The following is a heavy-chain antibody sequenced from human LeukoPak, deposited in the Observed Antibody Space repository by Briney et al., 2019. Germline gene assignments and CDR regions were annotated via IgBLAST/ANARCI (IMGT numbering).Heavy chain of an antibody. J-gene: IGHJ4*02. CDR2: ISGSGGST. CDR1: GFTFSSYA. Sequence: GGSLRLSCAASGFTFSSYAMSWVRQAPGKGLEWVSAISGSGGSTYYADSVKGRFTISRDNSKNTLYLQMNSLRAEDTAVYYCAKDLGQGLDWLLYYDYWGQGTLVTVSS. CDR3: AKDLGQGLDWLLYYDY. V-gene: IGHV3-23*01. D-gene: IGHD3-9*01.